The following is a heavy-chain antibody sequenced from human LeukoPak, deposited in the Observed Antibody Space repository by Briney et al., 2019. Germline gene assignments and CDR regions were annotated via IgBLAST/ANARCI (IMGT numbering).Heavy chain of an antibody. CDR2: INHSGGT. CDR3: ARGGSMVRGGRNYYYYYGMDV. J-gene: IGHJ6*02. V-gene: IGHV4-34*01. CDR1: GGSFSGYY. D-gene: IGHD3-10*01. Sequence: PSETLSLTCAVYGGSFSGYYWSWIRQPPGKGLEWIGEINHSGGTNYNPSLKSRVTISVDTSKNQFSLKLSSVTAADTAVYYCARGGSMVRGGRNYYYYYGMDVWGQGTTVTVSS.